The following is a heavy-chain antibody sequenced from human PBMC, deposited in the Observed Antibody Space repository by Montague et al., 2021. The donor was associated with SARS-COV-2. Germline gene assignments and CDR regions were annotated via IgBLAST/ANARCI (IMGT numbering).Heavy chain of an antibody. CDR2: IYYSGST. CDR1: GGSISSSSYF. J-gene: IGHJ4*02. V-gene: IGHV4-39*01. Sequence: SETLSLTCTVSGGSISSSSYFWGWIRQPPGKGLEWIGSIYYSGSTYYNPSLKSRVTISVDTSKNQFSLKLSSVTAADTAVFYCARKTSRGLTIFGVVTASYCFDYWSQGTLVTVSS. CDR3: ARKTSRGLTIFGVVTASYCFDY. D-gene: IGHD3-3*01.